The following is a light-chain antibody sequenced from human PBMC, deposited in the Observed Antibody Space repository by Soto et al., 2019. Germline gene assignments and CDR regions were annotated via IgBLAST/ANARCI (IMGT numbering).Light chain of an antibody. J-gene: IGKJ4*01. CDR1: QGMSSY. CDR3: QQVDTSHS. CDR2: AAY. V-gene: IGKV1-9*01. Sequence: IQVTQSPSSLSASVGDRITITCRVSQGMSSYLAWYQQKPGKAPKLLIYAAYTLQSGVPSRFSGGGSGPDFTITISNLQPEDIATYYCQQVDTSHSFGGGTKVDIK.